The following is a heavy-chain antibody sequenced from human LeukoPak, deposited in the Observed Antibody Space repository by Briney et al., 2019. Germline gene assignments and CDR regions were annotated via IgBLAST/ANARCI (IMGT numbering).Heavy chain of an antibody. CDR2: IKPNSGDT. CDR3: ARDGSLTMIVVAQTYYFDY. CDR1: GYSFADYY. Sequence: ASVKVSCKASGYSFADYYMHWVRQAPGQGLEWMGWIKPNSGDTRSAQKFQGRVTMTRDTSISTAYMELSSLRSEDTAVYYCARDGSLTMIVVAQTYYFDYWGQGTLVTVSS. D-gene: IGHD3-22*01. J-gene: IGHJ4*02. V-gene: IGHV1-2*02.